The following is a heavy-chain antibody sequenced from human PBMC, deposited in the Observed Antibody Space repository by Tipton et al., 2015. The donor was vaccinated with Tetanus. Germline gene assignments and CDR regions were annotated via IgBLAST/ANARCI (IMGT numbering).Heavy chain of an antibody. V-gene: IGHV1-18*01. Sequence: QSGAEVKKPGASVKVSCKASGYTFNTFGISWVRQAPGQGLEWMGWISVYNGNTNYAQKLQGRVTLTTDTPTSTAYMELRSLRPDDTAVYFCAREHGYFDYWGPGTLVTVSS. CDR2: ISVYNGNT. CDR3: AREHGYFDY. J-gene: IGHJ4*02. CDR1: GYTFNTFG.